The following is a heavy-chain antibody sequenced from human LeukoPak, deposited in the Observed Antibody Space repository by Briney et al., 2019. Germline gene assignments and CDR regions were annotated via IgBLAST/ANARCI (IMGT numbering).Heavy chain of an antibody. CDR1: GYTFTSYG. CDR3: ARDHARGGLGIANNWFDP. D-gene: IGHD6-13*01. CDR2: ISAYNGNT. J-gene: IGHJ5*02. Sequence: ASVKVSCKASGYTFTSYGISWVRQAPGQGLEWMGWISAYNGNTNYAQKLQGRVTMTTDTSTSTAYMELRSLRSDDTAVYYCARDHARGGLGIANNWFDPWGQGTLVTVSS. V-gene: IGHV1-18*01.